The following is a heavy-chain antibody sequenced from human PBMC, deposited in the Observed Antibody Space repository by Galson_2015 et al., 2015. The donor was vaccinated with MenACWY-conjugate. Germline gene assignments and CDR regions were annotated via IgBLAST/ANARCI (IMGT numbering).Heavy chain of an antibody. CDR3: ARVETWIHQYFYYMDV. CDR1: GFTFTGYD. V-gene: IGHV3-48*03. CDR2: ISKSGSPI. D-gene: IGHD5-18*01. J-gene: IGHJ6*03. Sequence: SLRLSCAASGFTFTGYDFNWVRQAPGKGLEWLSYISKSGSPIYYADSVKGRFTISRDNIKKSLFLEMNSLRAGDTGVYYCARVETWIHQYFYYMDVWGKGTTVTVSS.